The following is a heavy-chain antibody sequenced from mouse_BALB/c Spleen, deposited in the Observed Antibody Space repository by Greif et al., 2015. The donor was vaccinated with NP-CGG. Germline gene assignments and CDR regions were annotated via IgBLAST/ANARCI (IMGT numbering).Heavy chain of an antibody. Sequence: QVQLKESAAELARPGASVKMSCKASGYTFTSYTMHWVKQRPGQGLEWIGYINPSSGYTEYNQKFKDKTTLTADKSSSTAYMQLSSLTSEDSAVYYCARWTTAPWFAYWGQGTLVTVSA. CDR3: ARWTTAPWFAY. D-gene: IGHD1-2*01. V-gene: IGHV1-4*02. J-gene: IGHJ3*01. CDR2: INPSSGYT. CDR1: GYTFTSYT.